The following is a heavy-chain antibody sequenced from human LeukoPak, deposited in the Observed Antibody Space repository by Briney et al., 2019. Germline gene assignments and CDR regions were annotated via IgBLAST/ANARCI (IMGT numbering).Heavy chain of an antibody. CDR3: ATTFEAMGGNYYYYYYMDV. Sequence: ASVKVSCKASGYTFTSYDINWVRQATGQGLEWMGWMNPNSGNTGYAQNFQGRVTMTEDTSTDTAYMELSSLRSEDTAVYYCATTFEAMGGNYYYYYYMDVWGKGTTVTVSS. V-gene: IGHV1-8*01. CDR1: GYTFTSYD. CDR2: MNPNSGNT. J-gene: IGHJ6*03. D-gene: IGHD3-3*01.